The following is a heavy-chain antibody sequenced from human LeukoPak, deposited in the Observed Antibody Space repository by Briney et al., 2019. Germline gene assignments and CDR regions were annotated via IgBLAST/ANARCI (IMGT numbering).Heavy chain of an antibody. CDR2: IIPIFGTA. D-gene: IGHD6-13*01. J-gene: IGHJ6*03. Sequence: SVKVSCKASGGTFSSYAISWVRQAPGQGLEWMGGIIPIFGTANCAQKFQGRVTITADKSTSTAYMELSSLRSDDTAVYYCARDGYSKQHYYYYMDVWGKGTTVTVSS. CDR3: ARDGYSKQHYYYYMDV. V-gene: IGHV1-69*06. CDR1: GGTFSSYA.